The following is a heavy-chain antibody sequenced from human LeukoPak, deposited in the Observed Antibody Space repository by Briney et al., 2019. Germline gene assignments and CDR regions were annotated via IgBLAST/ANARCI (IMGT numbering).Heavy chain of an antibody. Sequence: GGSLRLSCVASGFTFSSYWMHWVRQDPRKGLVWVSRINGDGRNINYADSVRGRFTISRDNAKNTLYLQMNTLRVEDTAVYYCARGRYYGSGSSDYWGQGTLVTVSS. D-gene: IGHD3-10*01. CDR2: INGDGRNI. CDR3: ARGRYYGSGSSDY. CDR1: GFTFSSYW. V-gene: IGHV3-74*01. J-gene: IGHJ4*02.